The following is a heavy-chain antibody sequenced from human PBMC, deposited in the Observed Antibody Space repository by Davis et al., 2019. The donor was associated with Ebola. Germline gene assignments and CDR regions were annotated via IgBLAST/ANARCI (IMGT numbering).Heavy chain of an antibody. CDR1: GFTFSSYA. CDR2: ISGSGGST. J-gene: IGHJ3*01. CDR3: AKRRSDWYGDFDY. V-gene: IGHV3-23*01. Sequence: GESLKISCAASGFTFSSYAMSWVRQAPGKGLEWVSAISGSGGSTYYADPVKGRFTISRDNSKNTLYLQMNSLRAEDTAVYYCAKRRSDWYGDFDYWGQGTMVTVSS. D-gene: IGHD6-19*01.